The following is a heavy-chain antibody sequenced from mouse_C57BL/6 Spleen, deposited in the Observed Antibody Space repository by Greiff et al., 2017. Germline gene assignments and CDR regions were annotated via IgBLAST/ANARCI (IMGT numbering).Heavy chain of an antibody. CDR1: GFTFSDYY. Sequence: EVQRVESEGGLVQPGSSMKLSCTASGFTFSDYYMAWVRQVPEKGLEWVANINYDGSSTYYLDSLKSRFIISRDNAKNILYLQMSSLKSEDTATYYCARDDYGRYFDVWGTGTTVTVSS. D-gene: IGHD2-4*01. CDR3: ARDDYGRYFDV. V-gene: IGHV5-16*01. CDR2: INYDGSST. J-gene: IGHJ1*03.